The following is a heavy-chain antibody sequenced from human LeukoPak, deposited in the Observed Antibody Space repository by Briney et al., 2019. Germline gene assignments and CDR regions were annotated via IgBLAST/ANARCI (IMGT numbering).Heavy chain of an antibody. CDR2: SGST. CDR1: GASIKTYY. D-gene: IGHD1-7*01. V-gene: IGHV4-59*08. Sequence: SETLSLTCTVSGASIKTYYWSWIRQPPGKGLEWIGHSGSTNYNPSLKSRVTISVDTSKNQFSLKLPSVTAADTAVYYCARHGNWNSRQYYFDYWGQGTLVTVSS. J-gene: IGHJ4*02. CDR3: ARHGNWNSRQYYFDY.